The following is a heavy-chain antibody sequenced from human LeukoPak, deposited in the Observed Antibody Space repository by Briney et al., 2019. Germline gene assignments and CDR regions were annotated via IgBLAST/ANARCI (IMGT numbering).Heavy chain of an antibody. Sequence: ASVKVSCKASGYTFTNYLLRWVRQAPGQGLEWVGRITPSVDTTNYAQKFRDRVTMTRDTSTSTVYMELSSLRSEDTAVYHCVREESGGYFDYWGRGTLVTVSS. V-gene: IGHV1-46*01. D-gene: IGHD2-8*02. J-gene: IGHJ4*02. CDR1: GYTFTNYL. CDR3: VREESGGYFDY. CDR2: ITPSVDTT.